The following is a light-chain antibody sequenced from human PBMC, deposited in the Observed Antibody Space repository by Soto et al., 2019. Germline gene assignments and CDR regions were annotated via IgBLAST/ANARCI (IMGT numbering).Light chain of an antibody. CDR1: QSVSSSY. CDR3: QQYGSSPYT. J-gene: IGKJ2*01. CDR2: GAS. Sequence: EIVLTQSPGTLSLSPGERATLSCRASQSVSSSYLAWYQQKPGQAPRLLIYGASSTATGIPDRFSGSGSGTDFTFTISRLEPEDFAVYYCQQYGSSPYTFGQGTKLEIK. V-gene: IGKV3-20*01.